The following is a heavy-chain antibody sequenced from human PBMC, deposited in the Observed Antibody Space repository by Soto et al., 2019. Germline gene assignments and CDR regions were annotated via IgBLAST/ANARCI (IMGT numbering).Heavy chain of an antibody. CDR3: ARVSEITMIVVRYFDL. CDR1: GGSISSGGYY. CDR2: IYYSGST. Sequence: QVQLQESGPGLVKPSQTLSLTCTVSGGSISSGGYYWSWIRQHPGKGLEWIGYIYYSGSTYYNPSLTSRVTISVDTSKNQFSLKLSSVTAADTAVYYCARVSEITMIVVRYFDLWGRGTLVTVSS. D-gene: IGHD3-22*01. J-gene: IGHJ2*01. V-gene: IGHV4-31*03.